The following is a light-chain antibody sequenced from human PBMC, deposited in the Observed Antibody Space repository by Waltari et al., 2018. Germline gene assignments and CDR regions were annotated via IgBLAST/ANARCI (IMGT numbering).Light chain of an antibody. Sequence: EIVMSQSPATLSVSPGERATLSCRASQSVSTNLAWFQQKPGQAPRLLVYGASTRAAGISASFSGSGSGTEFTLTITSLQSEDFAVYYCHQYNYWPLTFGGGTKVEIK. J-gene: IGKJ4*01. V-gene: IGKV3-15*01. CDR2: GAS. CDR1: QSVSTN. CDR3: HQYNYWPLT.